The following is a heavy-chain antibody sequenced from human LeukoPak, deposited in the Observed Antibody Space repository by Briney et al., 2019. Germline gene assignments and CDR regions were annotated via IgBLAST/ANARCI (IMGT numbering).Heavy chain of an antibody. Sequence: GGSLRLSCAASGFSFGNYAMNWVRQAPGKGLEWVSGISTGGSRYYADSVKGRFSISRDNSKNTLYLQMNSLGVEDTAVYYCAKVLSRQYGSGSYPFDYWGQGTLVTVSS. CDR2: ISTGGSR. CDR3: AKVLSRQYGSGSYPFDY. CDR1: GFSFGNYA. J-gene: IGHJ4*02. V-gene: IGHV3-23*01. D-gene: IGHD3-10*01.